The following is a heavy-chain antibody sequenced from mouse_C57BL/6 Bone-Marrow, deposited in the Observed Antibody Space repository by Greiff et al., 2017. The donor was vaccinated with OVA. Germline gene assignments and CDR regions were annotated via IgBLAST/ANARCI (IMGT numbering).Heavy chain of an antibody. Sequence: EVQLQQSGPVLARPGASVKMSCKTSGYTFTSYWMHWVKQRPGQGLEWIGAIYPGNSDTSYNQKFKGKAKLTAVTSASTAYMELSSLTNEDSAVYYCTRDYGNLYYFDYWGQGTTLTVSS. CDR2: IYPGNSDT. D-gene: IGHD2-1*01. V-gene: IGHV1-5*01. CDR1: GYTFTSYW. CDR3: TRDYGNLYYFDY. J-gene: IGHJ2*01.